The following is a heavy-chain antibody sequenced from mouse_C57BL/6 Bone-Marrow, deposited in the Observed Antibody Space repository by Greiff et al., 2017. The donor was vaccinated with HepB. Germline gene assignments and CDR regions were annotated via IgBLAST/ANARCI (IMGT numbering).Heavy chain of an antibody. Sequence: EVLLVESGGGLVKPGGSLKLSCAASGFTFSDYGMHWVRQAPEKGLEWVAYISSGSSTIYYADTVKGRITISRDNAKNTLFLQMTSLRSEDTAMSYYARQNWAWFAYWGQGTVVTVSA. V-gene: IGHV5-17*01. CDR2: ISSGSSTI. J-gene: IGHJ3*01. D-gene: IGHD4-1*01. CDR3: ARQNWAWFAY. CDR1: GFTFSDYG.